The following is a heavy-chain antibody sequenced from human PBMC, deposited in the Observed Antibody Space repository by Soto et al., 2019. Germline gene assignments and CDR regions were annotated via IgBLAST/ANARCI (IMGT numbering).Heavy chain of an antibody. D-gene: IGHD1-7*01. Sequence: QVQLQESGPGLVKPSQTLSLTCTVSGGSISSGGYYWSWIRQHPGKGLEWIGYIYYSGSTYYNPSLKSRVTISVDTSKTQFSLKVSSVTAADTAVYYCARAGWNYPLPMDVWGQGTTVTVSS. CDR1: GGSISSGGYY. CDR3: ARAGWNYPLPMDV. V-gene: IGHV4-31*03. CDR2: IYYSGST. J-gene: IGHJ6*02.